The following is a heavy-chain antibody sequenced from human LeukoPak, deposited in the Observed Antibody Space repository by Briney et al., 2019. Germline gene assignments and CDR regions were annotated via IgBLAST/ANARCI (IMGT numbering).Heavy chain of an antibody. CDR1: GGSISSSNW. V-gene: IGHV4-4*02. CDR2: IYHSGST. J-gene: IGHJ4*02. Sequence: PSETLSLTCAVSGGSISSSNWWSWVRQPPGKGLEWIGEIYHSGSTNYNPSLKSRVTISVDKSKNQFSLKLSSVTAADTAVYYCARGREGGYDYFVDYWGQGTLVTVSS. D-gene: IGHD5-12*01. CDR3: ARGREGGYDYFVDY.